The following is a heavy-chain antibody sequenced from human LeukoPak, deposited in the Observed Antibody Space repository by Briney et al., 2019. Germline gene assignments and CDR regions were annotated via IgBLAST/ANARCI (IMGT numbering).Heavy chain of an antibody. V-gene: IGHV3-74*01. CDR1: GFTFGSYW. J-gene: IGHJ4*02. Sequence: PGGSLRLSCAASGFTFGSYWMHWVRQAPGKGLVWVSRINSDGSSTSYADSVKGRFTISRDNAKNTLYLQMNSLRAEDTAVYYCASGGRYSSGWYGYYFDYWGQGTLVTVSS. CDR2: INSDGSST. CDR3: ASGGRYSSGWYGYYFDY. D-gene: IGHD6-19*01.